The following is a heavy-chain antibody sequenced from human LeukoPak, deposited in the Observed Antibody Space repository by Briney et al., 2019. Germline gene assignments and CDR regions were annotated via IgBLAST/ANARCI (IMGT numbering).Heavy chain of an antibody. D-gene: IGHD6-13*01. V-gene: IGHV4-59*01. Sequence: SETLSLTCTVSGDSISSYYWSWIRQPPGKGLEWIGYIYYSGTTNYNPSLKSRVTISVDTSQNQFSLKLSSVTAADTAVYYCAREGSSWDDAFDIWGQGTMVTVSS. CDR1: GDSISSYY. CDR2: IYYSGTT. J-gene: IGHJ3*02. CDR3: AREGSSWDDAFDI.